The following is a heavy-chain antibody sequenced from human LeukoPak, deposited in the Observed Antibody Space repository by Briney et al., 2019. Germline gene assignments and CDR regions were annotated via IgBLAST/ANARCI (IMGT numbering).Heavy chain of an antibody. CDR1: GFNFNKYI. V-gene: IGHV3-48*02. Sequence: GGSLRLSCAASGFNFNKYIMNWVRRAPGKGLEWVSNIDSGGTTTYYADSVKGRFTISRDDAKNSLYFQMNSLRDEDTAVYYCAKGAIFDSWGQGNLVTVCS. CDR3: AKGAIFDS. J-gene: IGHJ4*02. D-gene: IGHD2-2*01. CDR2: IDSGGTTT.